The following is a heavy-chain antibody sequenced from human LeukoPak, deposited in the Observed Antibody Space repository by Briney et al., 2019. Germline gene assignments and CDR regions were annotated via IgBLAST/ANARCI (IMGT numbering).Heavy chain of an antibody. V-gene: IGHV3-23*01. CDR3: ATYRQVLLPFES. D-gene: IGHD2-8*02. CDR1: GFTFSSYW. CDR2: IFPSGGEI. J-gene: IGHJ4*02. Sequence: GGSLRLSCAASGFTFSSYWMHWVRQAPGKGLEWVSSIFPSGGEIHYADSVRGRFTISRDNSKSTLSLQMNSLRAEDTAIYYCATYRQVLLPFESWGQGTLVTVSS.